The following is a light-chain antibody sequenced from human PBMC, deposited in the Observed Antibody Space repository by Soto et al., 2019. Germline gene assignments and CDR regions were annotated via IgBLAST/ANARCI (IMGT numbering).Light chain of an antibody. J-gene: IGKJ4*01. V-gene: IGKV3-11*01. CDR2: DAS. CDR3: QQRSNWQGLT. Sequence: EIVFTQSPATLSLSPGERGTLSCRASQSVSSYLAWYQQKPGQAPRLLIYDASNRATGIPARFSGSGSGTDFTLTISSLEPEDFAVYYCQQRSNWQGLTFGGGTKVDI. CDR1: QSVSSY.